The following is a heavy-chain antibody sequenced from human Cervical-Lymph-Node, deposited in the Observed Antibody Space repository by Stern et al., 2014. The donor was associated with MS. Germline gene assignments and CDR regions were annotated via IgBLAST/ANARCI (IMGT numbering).Heavy chain of an antibody. D-gene: IGHD4-11*01. CDR3: ARDRTVTTYYYYYGMDV. J-gene: IGHJ6*02. CDR1: GFTFSYST. V-gene: IGHV3-30*04. Sequence: QVQLVESGGGVVQPGRSLRLSCAASGFTFSYSTMPWVRQAPGKGLEWVATVPYDGSDEYYPDSVKGRFTISRDNSKNTLYLQVNSLRAEDTGVYFCARDRTVTTYYYYYGMDVWGQGTTVTVSS. CDR2: VPYDGSDE.